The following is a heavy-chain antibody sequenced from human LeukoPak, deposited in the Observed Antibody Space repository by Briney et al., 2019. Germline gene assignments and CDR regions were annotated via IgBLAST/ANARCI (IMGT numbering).Heavy chain of an antibody. CDR1: EFTFNSYN. CDR3: ARDNYDSSGYYSDY. J-gene: IGHJ4*02. Sequence: PGGSLRLSCAASEFTFNSYNMNWVRQAPGKGLEWVSSISSSSSYIYYADSVKGRFTISRDNAKNSLYLQMNSLRAEDTAVYYCARDNYDSSGYYSDYWGQGTLVTVSS. D-gene: IGHD3-22*01. V-gene: IGHV3-21*01. CDR2: ISSSSSYI.